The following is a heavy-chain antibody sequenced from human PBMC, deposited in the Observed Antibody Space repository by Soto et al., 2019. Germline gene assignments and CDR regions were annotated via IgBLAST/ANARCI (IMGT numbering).Heavy chain of an antibody. CDR1: SASISSSGYT. Sequence: SETLSLTCTVSSASISSSGYTWGWIRQPPGKGLEWIGSIYYSGSTYYNPSLKSRVTISVDTSKNQFSLKLSSVTAADTAVYYCARQRYFDWSINWFDPWGQGTLVTVSS. D-gene: IGHD3-9*01. V-gene: IGHV4-39*01. CDR2: IYYSGST. CDR3: ARQRYFDWSINWFDP. J-gene: IGHJ5*02.